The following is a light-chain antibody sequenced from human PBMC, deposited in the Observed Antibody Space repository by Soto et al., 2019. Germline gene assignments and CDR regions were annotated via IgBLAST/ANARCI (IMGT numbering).Light chain of an antibody. CDR2: EVS. CDR3: CSFSRGGTFV. V-gene: IGLV2-23*02. CDR1: TSDVGTYDL. Sequence: QSVLTQPASVSGSPGQSITISCTGTTSDVGTYDLVSWYQHHPDKAPKLLIYEVSKWPSGVSTRFSGSKSGTAASLTISGLQAEDEADYYCCSFSRGGTFVFGTGTKLTVL. J-gene: IGLJ1*01.